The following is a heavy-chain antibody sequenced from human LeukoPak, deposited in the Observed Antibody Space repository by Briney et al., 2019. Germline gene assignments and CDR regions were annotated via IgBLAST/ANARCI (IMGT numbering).Heavy chain of an antibody. D-gene: IGHD1-7*01. CDR2: IKSKTGGGTT. Sequence: GGSLRLSCAASGFTFSNAWMSWVRQAPGKGLEWVGRIKSKTGGGTTDYAAPVKGRFTISRDDSKNTLYLQMNSLKTEDTAVYYCTTNGNYRDYWGQGTLVTVSS. J-gene: IGHJ4*02. CDR1: GFTFSNAW. V-gene: IGHV3-15*01. CDR3: TTNGNYRDY.